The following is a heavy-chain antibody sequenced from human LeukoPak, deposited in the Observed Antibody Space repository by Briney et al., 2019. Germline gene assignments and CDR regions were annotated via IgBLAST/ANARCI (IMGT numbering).Heavy chain of an antibody. V-gene: IGHV3-23*01. CDR1: GFAFSSYA. CDR3: AKDKRGGPYGVDY. D-gene: IGHD2-8*01. Sequence: GGSLRLSCAASGFAFSSYAMSWVRQTPGKGLEWVSAISGGGGSTYYADSVRGRFTISRDNSKDTLYLQMNSLRAEDTAVYYCAKDKRGGPYGVDYWGQGTLVTVSS. J-gene: IGHJ4*02. CDR2: ISGGGGST.